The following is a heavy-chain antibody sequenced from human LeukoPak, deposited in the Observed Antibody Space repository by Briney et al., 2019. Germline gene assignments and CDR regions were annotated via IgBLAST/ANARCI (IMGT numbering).Heavy chain of an antibody. V-gene: IGHV4-39*07. Sequence: GSGPTLVNPTQTLTLTCTFSGFSLSTSGMCVSWIRQPPGKGLEWIGEINHSGSTNYNPSLKSRVTISVDASKNQFSLKLSSVTAADTAVYYCARSRNPTPSYRYQLPYYYYGMDVWGQGTTVTVSS. D-gene: IGHD2-2*01. J-gene: IGHJ6*02. CDR3: ARSRNPTPSYRYQLPYYYYGMDV. CDR2: INHSGST. CDR1: GFSLSTSGM.